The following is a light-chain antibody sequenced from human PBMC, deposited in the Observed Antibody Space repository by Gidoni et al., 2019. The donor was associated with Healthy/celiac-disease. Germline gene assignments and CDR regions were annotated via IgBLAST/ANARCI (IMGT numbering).Light chain of an antibody. V-gene: IGLV3-1*01. Sequence: SYELTQPPSVSVSPGQTASITCSGDKVGDKYACWYQQKPGQYPVLVIYQDSKRPSGIPERFSGSNSGNTATLTISGTQAMDEADYYCQAWDSSTVVFGTGTKVTVL. J-gene: IGLJ1*01. CDR1: KVGDKY. CDR3: QAWDSSTVV. CDR2: QDS.